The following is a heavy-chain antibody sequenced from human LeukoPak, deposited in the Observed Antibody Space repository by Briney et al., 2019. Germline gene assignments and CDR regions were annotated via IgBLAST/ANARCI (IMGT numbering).Heavy chain of an antibody. V-gene: IGHV3-23*01. D-gene: IGHD3-22*01. CDR3: AKREKWYYYDSSGYTTQDAFDI. CDR1: GFTFSSYA. J-gene: IGHJ3*02. Sequence: GGSLRLSCAASGFTFSSYAMSWVRQAPGKGLEWVSGISGSGVSTYYADSVKGRFTISRDNSKNTLYLQMNSLRAEDTAVYYCAKREKWYYYDSSGYTTQDAFDIWGQGTMVTVSS. CDR2: ISGSGVST.